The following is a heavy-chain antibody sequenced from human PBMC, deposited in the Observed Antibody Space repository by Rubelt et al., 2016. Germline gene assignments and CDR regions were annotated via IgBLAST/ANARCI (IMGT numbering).Heavy chain of an antibody. CDR1: GFTFSSYE. J-gene: IGHJ4*02. CDR3: ARSEIVATITDY. CDR2: ISSSGSTI. Sequence: EVQLVESGGGLVQPGGSLRLSCAASGFTFSSYEMNWVRQAPGKGLGGVSYISSSGSTIYEADSVKGRFTISRDNAKNSLDLQMNGLRAEDTAVYYCARSEIVATITDYWGQGTLVTVSS. D-gene: IGHD5-12*01. V-gene: IGHV3-48*03.